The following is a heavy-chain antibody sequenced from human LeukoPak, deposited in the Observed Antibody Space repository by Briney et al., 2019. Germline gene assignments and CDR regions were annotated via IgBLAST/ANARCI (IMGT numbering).Heavy chain of an antibody. CDR1: GGTFSSYA. Sequence: GSSVKVSCKASGGTFSSYAISWVRQAPGQGLEWMGGIIPIFDPANYAQKFQGRVTITTDESTSTAYMELSSLRSEDTAVYYCARERSGWSSDAFDIWGQGTMVTVSS. J-gene: IGHJ3*02. CDR2: IIPIFDPA. CDR3: ARERSGWSSDAFDI. D-gene: IGHD6-19*01. V-gene: IGHV1-69*05.